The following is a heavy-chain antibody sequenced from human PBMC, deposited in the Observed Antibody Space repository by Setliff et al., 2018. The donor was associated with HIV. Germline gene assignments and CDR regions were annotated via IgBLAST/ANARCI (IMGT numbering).Heavy chain of an antibody. CDR2: IIPIFGTA. CDR1: GGTLSSYA. Sequence: SVKVSCKASGGTLSSYAISWVRQAPGQGLEWMGGIIPIFGTANYAQKFQGRVTITTDESTSTVYMELSSLRSEDTAVYYCARAAYGYDSSGYFFDYWGQGTLVTVSS. J-gene: IGHJ4*02. CDR3: ARAAYGYDSSGYFFDY. V-gene: IGHV1-69*05. D-gene: IGHD3-22*01.